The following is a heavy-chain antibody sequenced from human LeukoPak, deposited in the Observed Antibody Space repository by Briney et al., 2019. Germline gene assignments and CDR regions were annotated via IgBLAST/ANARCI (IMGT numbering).Heavy chain of an antibody. J-gene: IGHJ4*02. CDR2: IYSGGST. CDR3: VRVEDYCDYPYYFDS. Sequence: GGSLRLSCAASEFFVSSKYMSWVHQAPGKGLEWVSVIYSGGSTYYADSVKGRFTISRDNSKNTVYLQMNSLRAEDTAVYYCVRVEDYCDYPYYFDSWGQGTLVTVSS. CDR1: EFFVSSKY. D-gene: IGHD3-10*01. V-gene: IGHV3-66*01.